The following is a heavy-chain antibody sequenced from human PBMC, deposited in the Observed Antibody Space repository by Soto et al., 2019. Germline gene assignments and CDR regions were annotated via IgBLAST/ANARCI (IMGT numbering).Heavy chain of an antibody. V-gene: IGHV3-74*01. CDR3: ARELTAFGMDV. Sequence: EVQLVESGGGLVQPGGSLRLSCAASGFSFSSYWMPWVRQATGSGLVWVSRLNSDGTDTDYADSVKGRFSISRDTAKDMMYLQMKSLRTEDTAVYYCARELTAFGMDVWGQGTTVTVSS. CDR2: LNSDGTDT. J-gene: IGHJ6*02. CDR1: GFSFSSYW. D-gene: IGHD3-9*01.